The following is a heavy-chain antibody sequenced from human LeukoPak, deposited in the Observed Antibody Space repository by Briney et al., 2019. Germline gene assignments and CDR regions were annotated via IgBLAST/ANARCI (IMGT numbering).Heavy chain of an antibody. D-gene: IGHD2-2*01. Sequence: ASVKVSCKASGYTFTGYYMHWVRQAPGQGLEWMGWINPSGGSTSYAQKFQGRVTMTRDTSTSTVYMELSSLRSDDTAVYYCARTYCSSTSCANWFDPWGQGTLVTVSS. V-gene: IGHV1-46*01. CDR3: ARTYCSSTSCANWFDP. J-gene: IGHJ5*02. CDR2: INPSGGST. CDR1: GYTFTGYY.